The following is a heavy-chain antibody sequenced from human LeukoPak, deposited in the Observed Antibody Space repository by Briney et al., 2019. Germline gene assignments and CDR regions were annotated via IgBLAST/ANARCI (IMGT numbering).Heavy chain of an antibody. J-gene: IGHJ6*02. D-gene: IGHD1-1*01. Sequence: PRGSLRLSCAASGFTFRNSWMSWVRQAPGKGLEWVDNINHEGGDIYYVDSLKGRFTISRDNPRNSLSLQLNSLRAEDTAVYYCATYINWVAGDVWGQGTTVTVSS. CDR1: GFTFRNSW. CDR3: ATYINWVAGDV. CDR2: INHEGGDI. V-gene: IGHV3-7*01.